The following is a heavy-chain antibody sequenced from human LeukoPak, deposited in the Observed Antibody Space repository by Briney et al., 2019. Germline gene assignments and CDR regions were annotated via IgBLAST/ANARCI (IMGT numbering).Heavy chain of an antibody. J-gene: IGHJ4*02. CDR1: GGSISSGNYY. CDR2: IDYAGNT. V-gene: IGHV4-39*02. D-gene: IGHD1-26*01. CDR3: ARRSKTYTGTYQMPFDY. Sequence: SETLSLTRSVSGGSISSGNYYWGWIRQPPGKGLEWIASIDYAGNTYYNPSLKSRVTISVDTSKNHFSLKLKSVTAADTTVYYCARRSKTYTGTYQMPFDYWGQGTLVAVSS.